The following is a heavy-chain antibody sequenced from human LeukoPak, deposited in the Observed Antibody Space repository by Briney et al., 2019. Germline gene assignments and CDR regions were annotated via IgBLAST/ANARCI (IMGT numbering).Heavy chain of an antibody. J-gene: IGHJ4*02. D-gene: IGHD2-21*02. V-gene: IGHV1-2*06. CDR3: ARDYCGGDCFPDY. Sequence: ASVKVSCKASGYTFSICAINWVRQAPGQGLEWMGRINPNSGGTNYAQKFQGRVTMTRDTSISTAYMELSRLRSDDTAVYYCARDYCGGDCFPDYWGQGTLVTVSS. CDR1: GYTFSICA. CDR2: INPNSGGT.